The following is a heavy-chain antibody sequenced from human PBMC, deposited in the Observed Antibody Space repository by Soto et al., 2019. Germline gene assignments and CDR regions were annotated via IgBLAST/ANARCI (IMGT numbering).Heavy chain of an antibody. D-gene: IGHD6-19*01. CDR2: IYYSGST. Sequence: QLQLQESGPGLVKPSETLFLTCTVSGGSISSSSYYWGWIRQPPGKGLEWIGSIYYSGSTYDNPSVKSRVTISVDTSKNQFSLKLSSVTAADTAVYYCARHEGSGWDTPFDYWGQGTLVTVSS. J-gene: IGHJ4*02. CDR3: ARHEGSGWDTPFDY. V-gene: IGHV4-39*01. CDR1: GGSISSSSYY.